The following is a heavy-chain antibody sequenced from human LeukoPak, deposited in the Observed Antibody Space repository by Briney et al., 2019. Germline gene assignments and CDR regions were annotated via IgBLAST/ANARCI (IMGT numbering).Heavy chain of an antibody. J-gene: IGHJ4*02. CDR2: LTGGDGGT. D-gene: IGHD1-26*01. Sequence: PGGSLRLSCAASGFTFSTSAISWVRQAPGEGLQWVSTLTGGDGGTYYADSVKGRFTISRDNSKHTVYLEMNSLRAEDTAVYYCARRLLVGTTVRPYFDYWGQGTLVTVSS. V-gene: IGHV3-23*01. CDR1: GFTFSTSA. CDR3: ARRLLVGTTVRPYFDY.